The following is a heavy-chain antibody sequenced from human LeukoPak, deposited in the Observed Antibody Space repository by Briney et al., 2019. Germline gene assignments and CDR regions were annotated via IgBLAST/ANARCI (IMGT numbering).Heavy chain of an antibody. CDR1: GGTFSSYA. V-gene: IGHV1-18*01. Sequence: ASVKVSCKASGGTFSSYAISWVRQAPGQGLEWMGWISAYNGNTNYAQKLQGRVTMTTDTSTSTAYMELRSLRSDDTAVYYCARVSGRNWFDPWGQGTLVTVSS. CDR2: ISAYNGNT. CDR3: ARVSGRNWFDP. J-gene: IGHJ5*02. D-gene: IGHD3-10*01.